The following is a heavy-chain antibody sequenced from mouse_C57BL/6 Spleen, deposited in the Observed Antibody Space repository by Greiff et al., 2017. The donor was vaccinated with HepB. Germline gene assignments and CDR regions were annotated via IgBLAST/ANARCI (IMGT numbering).Heavy chain of an antibody. CDR1: GYTFTSYG. J-gene: IGHJ1*03. Sequence: QVQLQQSGAELARPGASVKLSCKASGYTFTSYGISWVKQRTGQGLEWIGEIYPRSGNTYYNEKFKGKATLTADKSSSTAYMELRSLTSEDSAVYFCARVLLPCWYFDVWGKGTTVTVSS. CDR3: ARVLLPCWYFDV. CDR2: IYPRSGNT. V-gene: IGHV1-81*01.